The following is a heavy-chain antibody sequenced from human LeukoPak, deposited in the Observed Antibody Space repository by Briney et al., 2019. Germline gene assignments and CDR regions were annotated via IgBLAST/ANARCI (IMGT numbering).Heavy chain of an antibody. Sequence: CLTLSCAPAGFTFTSYEMNWVRQAPGEGMGWDGYISSSGGTIYYADSVKGRFTISRDNAKNSLYLQMNSLRAEDTAVYYCARSYDILTGYTSYFDYWGQGTLVTVSS. D-gene: IGHD3-9*01. V-gene: IGHV3-48*03. CDR3: ARSYDILTGYTSYFDY. CDR2: ISSSGGTI. CDR1: GFTFTSYE. J-gene: IGHJ4*02.